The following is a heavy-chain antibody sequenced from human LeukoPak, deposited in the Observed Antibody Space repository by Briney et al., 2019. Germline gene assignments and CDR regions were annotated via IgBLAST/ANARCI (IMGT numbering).Heavy chain of an antibody. J-gene: IGHJ5*02. Sequence: SETLSLTCAVYGGSFSGYYWSWIRQPPGKGLEWIGYIYHSGSTKYNPSLKSRVTMSVDTSKNQFSLKLSSVTAADTAVYYCARVRSSGYSWFDPWGQGTLVTVSS. D-gene: IGHD3-22*01. CDR2: IYHSGST. V-gene: IGHV4-34*01. CDR1: GGSFSGYY. CDR3: ARVRSSGYSWFDP.